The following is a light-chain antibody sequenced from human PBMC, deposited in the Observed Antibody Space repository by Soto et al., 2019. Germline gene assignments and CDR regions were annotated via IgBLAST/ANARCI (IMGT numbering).Light chain of an antibody. CDR1: QSVSSY. J-gene: IGKJ5*01. CDR3: QQRSNWPRIT. V-gene: IGKV3-11*01. Sequence: EIVLTQSPATLSLSPGDRATLSCRASQSVSSYLACYQQKPGKAPRLLIYDASNRANGIPARFSGSGSGTDVSLTISSLEPADFAVYYCQQRSNWPRITFGQGTRLEIK. CDR2: DAS.